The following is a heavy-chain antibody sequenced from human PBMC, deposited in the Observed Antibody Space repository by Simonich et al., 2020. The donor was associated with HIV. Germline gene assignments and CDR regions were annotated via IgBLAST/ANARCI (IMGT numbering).Heavy chain of an antibody. CDR1: GYTFTDYN. V-gene: IGHV1-2*06. CDR3: ATHGPGSYSSALDI. J-gene: IGHJ3*02. Sequence: QVQLVQSGAEVKKPGASVKVSCKASGYTFTDYNIHWVGQAPGQGLEWMGRVNPNSGGTDYPQKFQGRVTITRDKSITTAYMELSRLRSDDTAFYYCATHGPGSYSSALDIWGQGTMVTVSS. CDR2: VNPNSGGT. D-gene: IGHD1-26*01.